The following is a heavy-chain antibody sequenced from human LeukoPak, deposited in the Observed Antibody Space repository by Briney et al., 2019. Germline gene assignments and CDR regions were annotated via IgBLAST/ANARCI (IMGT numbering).Heavy chain of an antibody. CDR3: ARRLGATNYYYYGMDV. J-gene: IGHJ6*02. CDR1: GYTFTSYA. CDR2: INTNTGNP. D-gene: IGHD1-26*01. V-gene: IGHV7-4-1*02. Sequence: GASVKVSCKASGYTFTSYAMNWVRQAPGQGLEWMGWINTNTGNPTYAQGFTGRFVFSLDTSVSTAYLQISSLKAEDTAVYYCARRLGATNYYYYGMDVWGQGTTVTVSS.